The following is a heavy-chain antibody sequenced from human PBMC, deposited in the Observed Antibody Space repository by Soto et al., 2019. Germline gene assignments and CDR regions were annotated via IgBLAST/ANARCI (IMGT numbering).Heavy chain of an antibody. CDR3: AIGTTNYYYGMDV. CDR2: IYYSGST. J-gene: IGHJ6*02. V-gene: IGHV4-39*01. CDR1: GGSISSSSYY. D-gene: IGHD4-4*01. Sequence: SETLSLTCTVSGGSISSSSYYWGWIRQPPGKGLEWIGSIYYSGSTYYNPSLKSRVTISVDTSKNQFSLKLSSVTAADTAVYYCAIGTTNYYYGMDVWGQGTTVTVSS.